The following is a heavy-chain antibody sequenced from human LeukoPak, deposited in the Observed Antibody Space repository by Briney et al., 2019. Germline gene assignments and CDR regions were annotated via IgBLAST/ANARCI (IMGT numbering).Heavy chain of an antibody. Sequence: ASVKVSCKASGYTFTGYYMHWVRQAPGQGLEWMGWINPNSGGTNYAQKFQGRVTMTRDTSISTAYMELSRLRSDDTAVYYCARKSRDGYNLFDYWGQGTLVTVSS. J-gene: IGHJ4*02. CDR3: ARKSRDGYNLFDY. CDR2: INPNSGGT. CDR1: GYTFTGYY. V-gene: IGHV1-2*02. D-gene: IGHD5-24*01.